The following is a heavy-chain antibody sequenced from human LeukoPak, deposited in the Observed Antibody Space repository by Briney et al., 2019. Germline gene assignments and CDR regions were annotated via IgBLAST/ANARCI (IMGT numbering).Heavy chain of an antibody. J-gene: IGHJ5*02. D-gene: IGHD6-13*01. Sequence: GGSLRLSCAASGFTVSSNYMSWVRQAPGKGLEWVSVIYSGGSTYYADSVKGRFTISRHNSKNTLYLQMNSLRAEDTAVYYCARGLLSPAAAGPGGFDPWGQGTLVTVSS. CDR3: ARGLLSPAAAGPGGFDP. CDR2: IYSGGST. V-gene: IGHV3-53*04. CDR1: GFTVSSNY.